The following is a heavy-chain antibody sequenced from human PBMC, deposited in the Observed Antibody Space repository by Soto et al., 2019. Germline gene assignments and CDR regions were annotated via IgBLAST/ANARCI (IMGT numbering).Heavy chain of an antibody. Sequence: SETLSLTCTVSGGSISSSSYYWGWIRQPPGKGLEWIGSIYYSGSTYYNPSLKSRVTISVDTSKNQFSLKLSSVTAADTAVYYCARPYVDTAMVPDVYFDYWGQGTLVTVSS. CDR1: GGSISSSSYY. CDR2: IYYSGST. V-gene: IGHV4-39*01. D-gene: IGHD5-18*01. J-gene: IGHJ4*02. CDR3: ARPYVDTAMVPDVYFDY.